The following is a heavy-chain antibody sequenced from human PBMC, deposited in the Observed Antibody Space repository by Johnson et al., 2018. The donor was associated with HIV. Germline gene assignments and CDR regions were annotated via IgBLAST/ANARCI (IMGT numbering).Heavy chain of an antibody. CDR1: GFTFSSYG. CDR2: ISYDGSNK. D-gene: IGHD2-21*01. J-gene: IGHJ3*02. CDR3: AKEGDYRVSFGHYSSDAFDR. V-gene: IGHV3-30*18. Sequence: QVQLVESGGGVVQPGRSLRLSCAASGFTFSSYGMHWVRQAPGKGLEWVAVISYDGSNKYYSESVRGRFTISSDLSKNTLFLQMNSLRHEDTAMYYCAKEGDYRVSFGHYSSDAFDRWGQGTMVTVSS.